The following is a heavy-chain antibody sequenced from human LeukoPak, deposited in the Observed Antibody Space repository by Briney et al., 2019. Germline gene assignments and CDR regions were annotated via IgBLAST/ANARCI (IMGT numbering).Heavy chain of an antibody. CDR2: IYTSGST. D-gene: IGHD4-23*01. CDR1: GGSISSYY. J-gene: IGHJ4*02. CDR3: AREAYNTVAIDY. Sequence: SETLSLTCTVSGGSISSYYWSWIRQPAGKGLEWIGRIYTSGSTNYNPSLKGRVTMSVDTSKNQFSLKLSSVTAADTAVYYCAREAYNTVAIDYWGQGTLVTVSS. V-gene: IGHV4-4*07.